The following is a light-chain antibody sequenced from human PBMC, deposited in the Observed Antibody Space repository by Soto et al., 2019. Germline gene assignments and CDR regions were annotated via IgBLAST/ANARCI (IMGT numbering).Light chain of an antibody. V-gene: IGKV1-33*01. CDR2: DSS. Sequence: DLQMTQSPSSLSASVGDRVTIICQASHVINNYLNWYQQKPGKAPKLLIYDSSNLEIGVPSRFSGSGYGTRFSFTISSLQPEDIATYYCQQFDNLPFTFGQGTRLEIK. J-gene: IGKJ5*01. CDR3: QQFDNLPFT. CDR1: HVINNY.